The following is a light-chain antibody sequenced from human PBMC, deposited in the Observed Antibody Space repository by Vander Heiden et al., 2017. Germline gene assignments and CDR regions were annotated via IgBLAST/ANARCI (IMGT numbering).Light chain of an antibody. CDR3: MQATHWPYT. V-gene: IGKV2-30*01. Sequence: DGVLTLSTLSPPVTLGQPAPIPCRSSQSLVFSDGNTYLNWFQQSPGQSPRRLIYRVSDRDSGVPDRFSGSGSGTDFTLKISRVEAEDVGVYFCMQATHWPYTFGQGTKLEI. CDR2: RVS. CDR1: QSLVFSDGNTY. J-gene: IGKJ2*01.